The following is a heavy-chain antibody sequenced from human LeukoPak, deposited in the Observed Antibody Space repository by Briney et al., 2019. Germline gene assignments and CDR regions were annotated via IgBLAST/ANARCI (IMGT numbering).Heavy chain of an antibody. CDR2: INWNGGST. J-gene: IGHJ4*02. CDR1: GFTFSSYA. D-gene: IGHD3-10*01. CDR3: ARGPYGSGSNPFDY. V-gene: IGHV3-20*04. Sequence: GGSLRLSCAASGFTFSSYAMSWVRQAPGKGLEWVSGINWNGGSTGYADSVKGRFTISRDNAKNSLYLQMNSLRAEDTAVYYCARGPYGSGSNPFDYWGQGTLVTVSS.